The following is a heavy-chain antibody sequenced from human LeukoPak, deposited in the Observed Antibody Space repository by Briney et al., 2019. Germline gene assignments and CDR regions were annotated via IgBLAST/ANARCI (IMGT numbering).Heavy chain of an antibody. CDR2: ISAYNGNT. J-gene: IGHJ6*03. Sequence: GASVKVSCKASGYTFTSYGISWVRQAPGQGLEWMGWISAYNGNTNYAQKLQGRVTMTTDTSTSTAYMELSRLRSDDTAVYYCARGGTSYGSGKYYYYMDVWGKGTTVTISS. CDR3: ARGGTSYGSGKYYYYMDV. CDR1: GYTFTSYG. D-gene: IGHD3-10*01. V-gene: IGHV1-18*01.